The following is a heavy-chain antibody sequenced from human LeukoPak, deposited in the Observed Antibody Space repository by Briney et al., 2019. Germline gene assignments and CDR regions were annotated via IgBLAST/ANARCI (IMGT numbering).Heavy chain of an antibody. V-gene: IGHV3-7*02. D-gene: IGHD2-15*01. CDR3: VTGGSWFRY. J-gene: IGHJ4*02. CDR1: GFAFSSNW. CDR2: IKQDGSDK. Sequence: VQPGGSLRLSCEASGFAFSSNWMSWVRQAPGKGLEWVANIKQDGSDKYYVDSVKGRFTISRDNAKNSLYVRMNSLRGEDTAVYYCVTGGSWFRYWGQGSLVTVSS.